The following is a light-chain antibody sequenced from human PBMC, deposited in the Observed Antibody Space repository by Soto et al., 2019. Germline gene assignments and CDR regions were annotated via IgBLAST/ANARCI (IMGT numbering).Light chain of an antibody. CDR1: SSDVGGYNY. CDR3: SSYAGSNTS. V-gene: IGLV2-8*01. CDR2: EVS. Sequence: QSALTQPPSASGSPGQSVTISCTGTSSDVGGYNYVSWYQQHPGKAPKLMIYEVSKRPSGVPDRFSGSKSGNTASLTVSGLQAEGEADYYCSSYAGSNTSFGGGTKLTVL. J-gene: IGLJ2*01.